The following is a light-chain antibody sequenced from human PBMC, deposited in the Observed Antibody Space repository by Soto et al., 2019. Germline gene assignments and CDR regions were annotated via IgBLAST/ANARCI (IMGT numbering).Light chain of an antibody. CDR2: EVT. V-gene: IGLV2-8*01. J-gene: IGLJ1*01. Sequence: QSALTQPPSASVSPGQSVTISCTGTSSDVGANNYVSWYQQHPGKAPKLMIYEVTKRPSGVPDRFPGSKSGNTASLTVSGLQAEDEADYYCSSYAGTNRVFGTGTKVTVL. CDR3: SSYAGTNRV. CDR1: SSDVGANNY.